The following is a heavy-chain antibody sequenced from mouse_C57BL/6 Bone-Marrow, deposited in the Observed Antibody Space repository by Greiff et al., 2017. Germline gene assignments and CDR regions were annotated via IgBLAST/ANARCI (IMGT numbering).Heavy chain of an antibody. Sequence: EVQRVESGPVLVKPGASVKMSCKASGYTFTDYYMNWVKQSHGKSLEWIGVINPYNGGTSYNQKFKGKATLTVDKSSSTAYMELNSLTSEDSAVYYCARTLLLRYWYFDVWGTGTTVTVSS. CDR2: INPYNGGT. V-gene: IGHV1-19*01. J-gene: IGHJ1*03. CDR1: GYTFTDYY. D-gene: IGHD1-1*01. CDR3: ARTLLLRYWYFDV.